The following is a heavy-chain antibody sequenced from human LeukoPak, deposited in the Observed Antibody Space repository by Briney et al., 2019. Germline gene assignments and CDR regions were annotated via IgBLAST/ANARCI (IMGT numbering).Heavy chain of an antibody. D-gene: IGHD3-10*01. CDR1: GFTFNNAW. J-gene: IGHJ4*02. CDR3: TTLFRGTKIYYFGF. Sequence: GGSLRLSCAASGFTFNNAWMSWVRQAPGKGLEWVGRIKSKTEGGTTEYAAPVKGRFTISRDASKSTLYLQMSSLKTEDTGVYFCTTLFRGTKIYYFGFWGQGTLVTVSS. V-gene: IGHV3-15*01. CDR2: IKSKTEGGTT.